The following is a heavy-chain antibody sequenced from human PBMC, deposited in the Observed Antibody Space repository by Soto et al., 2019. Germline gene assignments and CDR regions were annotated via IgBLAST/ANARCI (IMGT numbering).Heavy chain of an antibody. CDR3: AKDPWGSVGWYCDL. CDR1: GFTFSSYA. CDR2: ISGSGGST. V-gene: IGHV3-23*01. J-gene: IGHJ2*01. Sequence: GESLKISCAASGFTFSSYAMSWVRQAPGKGLEWVSAISGSGGSTYYADSVKGRFTISRDNSKNTLYLQMNSLRAEDTAVYYCAKDPWGSVGWYCDLWGRGTLVTVSS. D-gene: IGHD7-27*01.